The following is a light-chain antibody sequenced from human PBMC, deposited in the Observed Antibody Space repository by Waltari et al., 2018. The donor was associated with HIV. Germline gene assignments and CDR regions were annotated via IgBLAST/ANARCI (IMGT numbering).Light chain of an antibody. Sequence: QSALTQSRSVSGSPGQSGTISCTGTSSDVGGYNYVSWYHQHPGKAPKLRIYDISKRPAVVPDRFSGSKSDNTASLTISGLQAEDEAHYYCCSYAGSHWVFGGGTKLTVL. CDR1: SSDVGGYNY. J-gene: IGLJ3*02. CDR3: CSYAGSHWV. CDR2: DIS. V-gene: IGLV2-11*01.